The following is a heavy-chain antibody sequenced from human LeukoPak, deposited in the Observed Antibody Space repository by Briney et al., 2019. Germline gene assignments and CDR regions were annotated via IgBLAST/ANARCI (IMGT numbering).Heavy chain of an antibody. Sequence: GGSLRLSCAASGFTFSSYAMHWVRQAPGKGLEWVAVISYDGSNKYYADSVKGRFTISRDNSKNTLYLQMNSLRAEDTAVYYCARDRGYYGSSTGYWGQGILVTVSS. D-gene: IGHD3-10*01. J-gene: IGHJ4*02. CDR1: GFTFSSYA. CDR2: ISYDGSNK. V-gene: IGHV3-30*04. CDR3: ARDRGYYGSSTGY.